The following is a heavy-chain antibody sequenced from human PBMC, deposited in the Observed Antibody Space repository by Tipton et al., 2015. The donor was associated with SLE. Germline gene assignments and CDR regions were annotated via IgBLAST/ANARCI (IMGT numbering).Heavy chain of an antibody. Sequence: AGLVKPSETLSLTCSVYGDSLSGQYWSWIRQPPGKGLEWIGEVFRGGSTNYSPSLESRVTITVDMSKNQFSLRLISVTAADTAVYYCARGCSSSTCEPFYFFGMDVWGQVTTVTVSS. CDR3: ARGCSSSTCEPFYFFGMDV. CDR1: GDSLSGQY. D-gene: IGHD2-2*01. J-gene: IGHJ6*02. V-gene: IGHV4-34*01. CDR2: VFRGGST.